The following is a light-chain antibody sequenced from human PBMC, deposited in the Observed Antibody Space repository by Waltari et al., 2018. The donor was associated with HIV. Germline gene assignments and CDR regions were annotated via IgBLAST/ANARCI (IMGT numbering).Light chain of an antibody. V-gene: IGKV1-12*01. J-gene: IGKJ4*01. CDR2: ASS. CDR1: QSIGRW. Sequence: DIQMTQSPSSVSASVGDRVTIPCRASQSIGRWLVWYQQTPGKAPKLLIYASSTLQPGVPSMFSGSGSGTSFALTITSLQPEDFATYYCQQASSLPLTFGGGTKVEIK. CDR3: QQASSLPLT.